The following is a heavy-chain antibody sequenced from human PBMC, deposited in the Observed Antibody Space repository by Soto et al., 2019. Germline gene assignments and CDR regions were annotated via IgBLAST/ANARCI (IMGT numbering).Heavy chain of an antibody. CDR1: GYSFTSYW. V-gene: IGHV5-51*01. CDR2: IYPGDSDT. CDR3: ARQVKCYYDSSGYYLFDY. Sequence: GESLKISCKGSGYSFTSYWIGWVRQMPGKGLEWMGIIYPGDSDTRYSPYFQGQVTISADKSISTAYLQWSSLKASDTALYYFARQVKCYYDSSGYYLFDYWGQGTLVTVSS. J-gene: IGHJ4*02. D-gene: IGHD3-22*01.